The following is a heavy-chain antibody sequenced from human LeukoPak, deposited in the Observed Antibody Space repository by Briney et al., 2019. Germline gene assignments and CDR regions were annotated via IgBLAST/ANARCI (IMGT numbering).Heavy chain of an antibody. CDR2: IYYSGST. V-gene: IGHV4-31*03. D-gene: IGHD3-16*02. CDR3: GSGSGGGELSSFDY. CDR1: GGSISSGGYY. Sequence: SQTLSLTCTVSGGSISSGGYYWSWIRQHPGKGLEWIGYIYYSGSTYYNTSLKSRVTISVDTSKNQFSLKLSSVAAADTAVYYCGSGSGGGELSSFDYWGQGTLVTVSS. J-gene: IGHJ4*02.